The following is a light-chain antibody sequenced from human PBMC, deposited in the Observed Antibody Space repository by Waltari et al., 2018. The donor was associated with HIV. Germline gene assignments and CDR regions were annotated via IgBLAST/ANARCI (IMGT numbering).Light chain of an antibody. Sequence: ESVLTQSPGTLSLSPGESATLSCRASQSVSRGHLAWYQQKPGQAPRLLIYHISTRAKGIPDRFSGSGSETDFTLTISRLEPEDFAVYFCQHYDYSDRYTFGQGTKLEIK. CDR3: QHYDYSDRYT. J-gene: IGKJ2*01. CDR1: QSVSRGH. V-gene: IGKV3-20*01. CDR2: HIS.